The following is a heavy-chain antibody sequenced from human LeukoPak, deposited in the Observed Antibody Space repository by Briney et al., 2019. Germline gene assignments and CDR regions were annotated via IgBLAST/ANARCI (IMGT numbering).Heavy chain of an antibody. CDR1: AFTFSTYW. D-gene: IGHD3-16*01. Sequence: PGGSLRLSCAASAFTFSTYWMSWVRQAPGKGLEWVANIKEDGSEINYVDSVKGRFTISRDNAKNSLYLQMNSLRVEDTAVYYCARDPFGRYFDLWGRGTLVTVSS. J-gene: IGHJ2*01. CDR3: ARDPFGRYFDL. V-gene: IGHV3-7*01. CDR2: IKEDGSEI.